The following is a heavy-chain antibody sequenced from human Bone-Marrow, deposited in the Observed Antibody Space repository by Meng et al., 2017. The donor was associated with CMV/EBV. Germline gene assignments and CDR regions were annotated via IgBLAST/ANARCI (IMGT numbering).Heavy chain of an antibody. V-gene: IGHV1-69*05. D-gene: IGHD2-2*01. J-gene: IGHJ3*02. Sequence: SVKVSCKASGGTFSSYTISWVRQAPGQGLEWMGGIIPIFGTANYAQKFQGRVTITTDESTSTAYMELSSLRSEDTAVYYCARDRHCSSTSCSMIDAFDIWGQGTMVTVSS. CDR3: ARDRHCSSTSCSMIDAFDI. CDR2: IIPIFGTA. CDR1: GGTFSSYT.